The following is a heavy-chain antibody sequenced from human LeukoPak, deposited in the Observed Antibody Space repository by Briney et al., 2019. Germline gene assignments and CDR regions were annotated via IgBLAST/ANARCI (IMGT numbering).Heavy chain of an antibody. V-gene: IGHV3-30-3*01. CDR3: AKAKAGFRGYDYLFDY. Sequence: GGSLRLSCAGSGFTFSTYAMHWVRQAPGKGLEWVALFSYDGSTQRYADSVKGRFTISRDNSKNSLYLQMNSLRTEDTAVYYCAKAKAGFRGYDYLFDYWGQGTLVTVSS. J-gene: IGHJ4*02. CDR2: FSYDGSTQ. CDR1: GFTFSTYA. D-gene: IGHD5-12*01.